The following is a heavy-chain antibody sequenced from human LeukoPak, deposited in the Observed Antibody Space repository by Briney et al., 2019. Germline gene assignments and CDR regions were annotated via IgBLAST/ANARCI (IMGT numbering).Heavy chain of an antibody. Sequence: SETLSLTCAVYGGSFSGYYWSWIRQPPGKGLEWIGEINHSGSTNHNPSLKSRVTISVDTSKNQFSLKLSSVTAADTAVYYCARTYSSSWYTTNYYYYYYMDVWGKGTTVTVSS. CDR3: ARTYSSSWYTTNYYYYYYMDV. J-gene: IGHJ6*03. V-gene: IGHV4-34*01. CDR2: INHSGST. CDR1: GGSFSGYY. D-gene: IGHD6-13*01.